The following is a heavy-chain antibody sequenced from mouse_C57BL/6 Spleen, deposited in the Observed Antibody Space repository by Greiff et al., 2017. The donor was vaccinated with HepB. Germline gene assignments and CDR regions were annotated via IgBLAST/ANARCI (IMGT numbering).Heavy chain of an antibody. V-gene: IGHV14-3*01. D-gene: IGHD1-1*01. Sequence: VQLKESVAELVRPGASVKLSCTASGFNIKNTYMHWVKQRPEQGLEWIGRIDPANGNTKYAPKFQGKATITADTSSNTAYLQLSSLTSEDTAIYYCVLDGYYYGSSYWYFDVWGTGTTVTVSS. J-gene: IGHJ1*03. CDR1: GFNIKNTY. CDR3: VLDGYYYGSSYWYFDV. CDR2: IDPANGNT.